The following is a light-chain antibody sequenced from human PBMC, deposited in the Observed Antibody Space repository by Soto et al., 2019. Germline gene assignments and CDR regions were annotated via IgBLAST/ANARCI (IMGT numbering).Light chain of an antibody. CDR2: SNN. CDR1: SSNIGSNT. Sequence: QSVLTQPPSASGTPGQRVTISCSGSSSNIGSNTVNWYQQLPGTAPKLLIHSNNQRPSGAPDRFSGSKSGTSASLAISGLQSEDEADYSCAAWDDSLNGPVFGTGTKVTVL. J-gene: IGLJ1*01. CDR3: AAWDDSLNGPV. V-gene: IGLV1-44*01.